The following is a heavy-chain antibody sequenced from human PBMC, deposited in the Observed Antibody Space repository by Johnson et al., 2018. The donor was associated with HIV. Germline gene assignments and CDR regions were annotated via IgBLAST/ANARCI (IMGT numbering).Heavy chain of an antibody. D-gene: IGHD2-21*01. Sequence: VQLVESGGGVVQPGGSLRLSCAASGFTFSSYAMHWVRQASGKGLEWVGRIRGRANTYATAYAASLKGSFTISRDDSTNTAYLQMNSLTPEDTAVYYCARDVSYRYDGDGWADAFDIWGQGTMVTVSA. CDR1: GFTFSSYA. V-gene: IGHV3-73*01. J-gene: IGHJ3*02. CDR3: ARDVSYRYDGDGWADAFDI. CDR2: IRGRANTYAT.